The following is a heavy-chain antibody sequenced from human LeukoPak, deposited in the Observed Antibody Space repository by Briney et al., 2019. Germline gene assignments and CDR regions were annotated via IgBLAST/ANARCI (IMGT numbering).Heavy chain of an antibody. CDR2: IYSGGST. CDR3: ATTGKTNAYYYYYYGMDV. J-gene: IGHJ6*02. Sequence: GGSLRLSCAASGFTFSSYAMSWVRQAPGKGLEWVSVIYSGGSTYYVDSVKGRFTISRHNSKNTLYLQMNSLRAEDTAVYYCATTGKTNAYYYYYYGMDVWGQGTTVTVSS. V-gene: IGHV3-53*04. D-gene: IGHD4-11*01. CDR1: GFTFSSYA.